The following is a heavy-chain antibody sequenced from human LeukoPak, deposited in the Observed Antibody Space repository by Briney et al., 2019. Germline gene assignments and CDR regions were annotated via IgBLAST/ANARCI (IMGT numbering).Heavy chain of an antibody. J-gene: IGHJ4*02. Sequence: ASVMVSCKASGYTFTSYDMHWVRQAPGQGLEWMGIINPSGGSTSYAQKFQGRVTMTRDTSTSTVYMELSSLRSEDTAVYYCAGGESYDSSGYCFDYWGQGTLVTVSS. D-gene: IGHD3-22*01. V-gene: IGHV1-46*01. CDR2: INPSGGST. CDR1: GYTFTSYD. CDR3: AGGESYDSSGYCFDY.